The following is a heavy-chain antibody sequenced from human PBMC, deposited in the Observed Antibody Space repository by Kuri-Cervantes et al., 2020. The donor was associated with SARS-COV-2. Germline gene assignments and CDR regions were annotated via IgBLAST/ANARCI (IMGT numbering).Heavy chain of an antibody. J-gene: IGHJ5*02. CDR1: GGSVSSGSYY. Sequence: GSLRLSCTVSGGSVSSGSYYWSWIRQPPGKGLEWIGYIYYSGSTNYNPSLKSRVTISVDTSKNQFSLKLSSVTAADTAVYYCAGGTSITIFGVVGWFDPWGQGTLVTVSS. V-gene: IGHV4-61*01. CDR2: IYYSGST. CDR3: AGGTSITIFGVVGWFDP. D-gene: IGHD3-3*01.